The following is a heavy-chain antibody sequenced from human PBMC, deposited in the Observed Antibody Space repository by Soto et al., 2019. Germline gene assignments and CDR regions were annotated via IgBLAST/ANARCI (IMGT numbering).Heavy chain of an antibody. D-gene: IGHD3-10*01. CDR3: AREGYYSGSGTYSPPRYYGMDV. J-gene: IGHJ6*02. CDR2: ISDYNGNT. CDR1: GYTFSSYG. V-gene: IGHV1-18*01. Sequence: QVQLVQSGVEVKKAGASVKVSCKASGYTFSSYGISWARQAPGQGLEWMGWISDYNGNTHYAQKFQGRLIMTTDTAQGPXXXEXXGLRSGGTAVYFWAREGYYSGSGTYSPPRYYGMDVWGQGTTVTVSS.